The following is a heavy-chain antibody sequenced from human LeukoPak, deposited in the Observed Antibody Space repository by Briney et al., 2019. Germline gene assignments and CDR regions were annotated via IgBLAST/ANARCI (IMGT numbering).Heavy chain of an antibody. V-gene: IGHV3-30*02. J-gene: IGHJ4*02. Sequence: PGGSLRLSCAASGFTFSSYGMHWVRQAPGKGLEWVAFIRYDGSNKYYADSVKGRFTISRDNSKNTLYLQMNSLRAEDTAVYYCAKDFYSNYVHSYDYWGQGTLVTVSS. D-gene: IGHD4-11*01. CDR2: IRYDGSNK. CDR1: GFTFSSYG. CDR3: AKDFYSNYVHSYDY.